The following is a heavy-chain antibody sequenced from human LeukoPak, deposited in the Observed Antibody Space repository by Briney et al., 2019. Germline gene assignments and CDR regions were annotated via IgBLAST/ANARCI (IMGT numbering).Heavy chain of an antibody. D-gene: IGHD4-17*01. Sequence: GGSLRLSCAASGFSFSNYAMSWVRQAPGKGLEWVSAISGRDGSTYYAGSVKGRFTISRDNSKNTLYLQMNSLRAEDTAVYYCAKAAHDYGDYDLDYWGQGTLVTVSS. CDR1: GFSFSNYA. CDR3: AKAAHDYGDYDLDY. V-gene: IGHV3-23*01. J-gene: IGHJ4*02. CDR2: ISGRDGST.